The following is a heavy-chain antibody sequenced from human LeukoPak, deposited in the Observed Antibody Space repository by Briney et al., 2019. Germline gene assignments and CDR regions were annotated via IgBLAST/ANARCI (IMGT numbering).Heavy chain of an antibody. CDR3: DFQLRGGGAYNDY. V-gene: IGHV4-39*07. J-gene: IGHJ4*02. CDR1: GGSISSSSYY. CDR2: IYYSGST. Sequence: PSETLSLTCTVSGGSISSSSYYWVWIRQPPGKGLEWIGSIYYSGSTYYNPSLKSRVTISVDTSKSQFSLRLSSVTAADTAVYYCDFQLRGGGAYNDYWGQGTLVTVSS. D-gene: IGHD2-21*01.